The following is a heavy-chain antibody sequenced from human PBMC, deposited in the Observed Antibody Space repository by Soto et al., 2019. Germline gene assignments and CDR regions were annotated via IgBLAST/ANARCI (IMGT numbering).Heavy chain of an antibody. V-gene: IGHV4-59*08. J-gene: IGHJ4*02. CDR3: ARHVDRCSGGSCPFDY. D-gene: IGHD2-15*01. CDR1: GSSICSYY. CDR2: IYYSGST. Sequence: SETPSLTSTVSGSSICSYYWSWIRQPPGKGLEWIGYIYYSGSTNYNPSLKSRVTISVDTSKNQFSLKLSSVTAADRAVYYCARHVDRCSGGSCPFDYWGQGTLVTVSS.